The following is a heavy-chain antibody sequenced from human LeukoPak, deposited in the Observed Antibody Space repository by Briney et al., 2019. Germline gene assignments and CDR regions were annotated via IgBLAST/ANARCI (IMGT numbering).Heavy chain of an antibody. V-gene: IGHV3-7*01. CDR3: ARGIVVPGIDY. CDR1: GFTFSTYW. J-gene: IGHJ4*02. CDR2: IKQDGSEK. D-gene: IGHD2-15*01. Sequence: GGSLRLSCAASGFTFSTYWMNWVRQAPGKGLEWVANIKQDGSEKYYVDSVKGRLVVSRDNAKNSLYLQMNSLGAEDTAVYYCARGIVVPGIDYWGQGTLVTVSS.